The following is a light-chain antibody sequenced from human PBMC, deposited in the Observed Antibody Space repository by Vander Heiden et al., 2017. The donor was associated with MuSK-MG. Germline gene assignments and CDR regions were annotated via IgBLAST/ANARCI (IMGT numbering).Light chain of an antibody. CDR1: QAISNY. V-gene: IGKV1-27*01. CDR2: AAS. J-gene: IGKJ3*01. Sequence: DIQMSKSPSSLSASVGDRVTVTCQASQAISNYLAWYQQKPGKAPNLLIYAASTLQAGVPSRFSGSGSGTDFTLTISSLQPEDVATYYCQQYHSAPPTFGAGTKVDIK. CDR3: QQYHSAPPT.